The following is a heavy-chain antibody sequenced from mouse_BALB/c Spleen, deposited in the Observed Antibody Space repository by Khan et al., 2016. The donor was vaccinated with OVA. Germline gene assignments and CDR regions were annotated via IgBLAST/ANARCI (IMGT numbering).Heavy chain of an antibody. Sequence: EVQLQESGPELVKPGASVKISCQASGYSFTNYIIHWVKQKPGQGLEWIGYINPYNDGAKYNEKFKGKATLTSDKSSSTAYMELSGLTFEDSAVYYCARGYGRSFWFAHWGQGTLVTVSA. CDR3: ARGYGRSFWFAH. CDR1: GYSFTNYI. CDR2: INPYNDGA. J-gene: IGHJ3*01. D-gene: IGHD1-1*01. V-gene: IGHV1S136*01.